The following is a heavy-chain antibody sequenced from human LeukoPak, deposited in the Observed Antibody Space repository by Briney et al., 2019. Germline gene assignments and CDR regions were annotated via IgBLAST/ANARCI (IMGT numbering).Heavy chain of an antibody. V-gene: IGHV4-59*06. CDR1: GGSISSYY. Sequence: PSETLSLTCTVSGGSISSYYWSWIRQHPGKGLEWIGYIYYSGSTYYNPSLKSRVTISVDTSKNQFSLKLSSVTAADTAVYYCARSWRFGPVWYFDLWGRGTLVTVSS. CDR2: IYYSGST. D-gene: IGHD3-10*01. CDR3: ARSWRFGPVWYFDL. J-gene: IGHJ2*01.